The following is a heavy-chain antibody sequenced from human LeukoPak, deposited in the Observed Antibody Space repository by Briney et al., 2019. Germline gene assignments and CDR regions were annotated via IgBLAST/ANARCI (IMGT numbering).Heavy chain of an antibody. CDR3: ARVWELSFDY. CDR2: SYSGGSR. Sequence: GGSLRLSCAASGFTFSSYAMSWVCQAPGKGLEWVAVSYSGGSRSYAESVEGRFTISRDNSQNTLYLQMNSLRAEDTAVYYCARVWELSFDYWGQGTLVTVSS. D-gene: IGHD1-26*01. J-gene: IGHJ4*02. V-gene: IGHV3-23*03. CDR1: GFTFSSYA.